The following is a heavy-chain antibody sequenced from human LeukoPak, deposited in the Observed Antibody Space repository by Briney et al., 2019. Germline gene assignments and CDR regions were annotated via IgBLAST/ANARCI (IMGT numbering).Heavy chain of an antibody. V-gene: IGHV3-30*18. CDR3: AKDRGGAYYESSVDI. D-gene: IGHD3-22*01. CDR2: ISYDGNNK. J-gene: IGHJ3*02. CDR1: GFSFSNYG. Sequence: GSSLRLSCAASGFSFSNYGIHWVRQAPGKGLEWVAVISYDGNNKYYADSVKGRFTISRANSKNTLYLQMNSLRAEDTAVYYCAKDRGGAYYESSVDIWGQGTMVTVSS.